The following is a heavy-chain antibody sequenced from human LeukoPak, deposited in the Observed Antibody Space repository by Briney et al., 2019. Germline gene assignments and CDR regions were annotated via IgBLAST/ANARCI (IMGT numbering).Heavy chain of an antibody. CDR1: GGSISSYY. D-gene: IGHD3-22*01. CDR3: ARVMWDSSGYYYYYYGMDV. Sequence: SETLSLTCTVSGGSISSYYWSWIRQPPGKGLEWIGYIYYSGSTNYNPSLKSRVTISVDTSKNQFSLELSSVTAADTAVYYCARVMWDSSGYYYYYYGMDVWGQGITVTVSS. J-gene: IGHJ6*02. V-gene: IGHV4-59*01. CDR2: IYYSGST.